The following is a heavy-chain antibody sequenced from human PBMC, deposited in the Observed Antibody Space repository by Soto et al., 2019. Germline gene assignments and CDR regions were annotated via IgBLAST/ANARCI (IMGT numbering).Heavy chain of an antibody. D-gene: IGHD3-22*01. CDR3: ATVHSAAYYYMKH. Sequence: EVQLVESGGGLIHPGGSLSPSCAASGVTVTTSYMTWVRQAPGKGLEWVSIIYSYGPTFYAASVESRFTISRDNSMTTMYLQMHTLRIEDTAISYCATVHSAAYYYMKHWGQRTLVSVSS. V-gene: IGHV3-53*01. CDR1: GVTVTTSY. CDR2: IYSYGPT. J-gene: IGHJ1*01.